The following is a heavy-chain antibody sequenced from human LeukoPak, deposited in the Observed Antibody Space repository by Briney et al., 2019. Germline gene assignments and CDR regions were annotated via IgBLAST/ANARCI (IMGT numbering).Heavy chain of an antibody. Sequence: SETLSLTCTVSGGSISNYYWSWIRQPAGKGLEWIGRIDKSGRTNYKSTLKSRVTMSVDTSKNQFSLKINSMTAADTAVYYCARAVAGTWYDYYYYGMDVWGQGTTVTVSS. CDR2: IDKSGRT. D-gene: IGHD6-19*01. J-gene: IGHJ6*02. CDR1: GGSISNYY. V-gene: IGHV4-4*07. CDR3: ARAVAGTWYDYYYYGMDV.